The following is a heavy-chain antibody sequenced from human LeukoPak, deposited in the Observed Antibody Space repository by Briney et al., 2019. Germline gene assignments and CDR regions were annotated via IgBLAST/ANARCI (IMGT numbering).Heavy chain of an antibody. CDR1: GFTFSSYS. D-gene: IGHD1-26*01. CDR2: ISSSSSYI. V-gene: IGHV3-21*01. J-gene: IGHJ6*02. CDR3: LSSGAPSPYYGMDV. Sequence: GRSPRLSCAASGFTFSSYSMNWVRQAPGKGLEWVSSISSSSSYIYYADSVKGRFTISRDNAKNSLYLQMNSLRAEDTAVYYCLSSGAPSPYYGMDVWGQGTTVTVSS.